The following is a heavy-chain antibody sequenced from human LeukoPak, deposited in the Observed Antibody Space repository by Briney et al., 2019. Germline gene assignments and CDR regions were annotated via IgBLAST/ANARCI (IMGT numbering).Heavy chain of an antibody. CDR2: INTNTGNP. V-gene: IGHV7-4-1*02. J-gene: IGHJ5*02. Sequence: ASVKVSCTASGYTFTSYAMNWVRQAPGQGLEWMGWINTNTGNPTYAQGFTGRFVFSLDTSVSTAYLQISSLKAEDTAVYYCARASLWFTRGVFDPWGQGTLVTVSS. D-gene: IGHD3-10*01. CDR3: ARASLWFTRGVFDP. CDR1: GYTFTSYA.